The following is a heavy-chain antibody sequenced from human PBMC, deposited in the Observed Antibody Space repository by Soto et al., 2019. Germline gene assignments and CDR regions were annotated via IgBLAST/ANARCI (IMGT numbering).Heavy chain of an antibody. CDR1: GFTFSNAW. D-gene: IGHD2-15*01. J-gene: IGHJ4*02. CDR2: IKSKTDGGTT. V-gene: IGHV3-15*01. Sequence: GGSLRLSCAASGFTFSNAWMSWVRQAPGKGLEWVGRIKSKTDGGTTDYAAPVKGRFTISRDDSKNTLYLQMNSLKTEDTAVYYCTTAPVATKYCSGGSCYSVYWGQGTLVTVS. CDR3: TTAPVATKYCSGGSCYSVY.